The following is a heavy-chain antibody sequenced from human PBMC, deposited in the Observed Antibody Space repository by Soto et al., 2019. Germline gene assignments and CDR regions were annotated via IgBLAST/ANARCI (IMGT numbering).Heavy chain of an antibody. V-gene: IGHV3-48*01. CDR2: ISSSSSTI. Sequence: GGSLRLACAASGFTFSSYSMNWVRQAPGKGLEWVSYISSSSSTIYYADSVKGRFTISRDNAKNSLYLQMNSLRAEDTAVYYCARDATVLLWFGDPRPFDYWGQRTLVTVSS. CDR1: GFTFSSYS. CDR3: ARDATVLLWFGDPRPFDY. D-gene: IGHD3-10*01. J-gene: IGHJ4*02.